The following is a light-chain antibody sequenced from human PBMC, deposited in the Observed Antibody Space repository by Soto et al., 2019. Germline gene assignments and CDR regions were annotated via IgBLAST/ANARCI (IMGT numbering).Light chain of an antibody. CDR1: QRVGSTS. Sequence: EIVLTQSPGTLSLSPGERATLSCRASQRVGSTSLAWYQQKPGHIPRLLIYGASSRATGIPDRFSGSGSGTDFTLTISRLEPEDFAVYYCQQYYTSPLTFGPGTKVDI. V-gene: IGKV3-20*01. J-gene: IGKJ3*01. CDR3: QQYYTSPLT. CDR2: GAS.